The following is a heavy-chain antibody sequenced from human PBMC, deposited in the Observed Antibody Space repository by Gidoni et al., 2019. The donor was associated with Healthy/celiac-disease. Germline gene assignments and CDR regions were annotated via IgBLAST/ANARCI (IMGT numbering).Heavy chain of an antibody. V-gene: IGHV3-21*01. Sequence: GGSLRLSCAASGFTFSSYSMNWVRQAPGKGLEWVSSISSSSSYIYYADSVKGRFTISRDNAKNSLYLQMNSLRAEDTAVYYCARFPYGSGSLLDYWGQGTLVTVSS. D-gene: IGHD3-10*01. CDR3: ARFPYGSGSLLDY. J-gene: IGHJ4*02. CDR1: GFTFSSYS. CDR2: ISSSSSYI.